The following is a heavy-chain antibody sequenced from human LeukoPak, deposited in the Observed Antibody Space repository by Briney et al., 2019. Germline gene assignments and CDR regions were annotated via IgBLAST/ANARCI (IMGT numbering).Heavy chain of an antibody. CDR2: INHSGST. Sequence: SETLSLTCAVYGGSFSGYYRSWIRQPPGKGLEWIGEINHSGSTNYNPSLKSRVTISVDTSKNQFSLKLSSVTAADTAVYYCARSPHAYSNYGNNYYYYMDVWGKGTTVTVSS. D-gene: IGHD4-11*01. CDR1: GGSFSGYY. V-gene: IGHV4-34*01. CDR3: ARSPHAYSNYGNNYYYYMDV. J-gene: IGHJ6*03.